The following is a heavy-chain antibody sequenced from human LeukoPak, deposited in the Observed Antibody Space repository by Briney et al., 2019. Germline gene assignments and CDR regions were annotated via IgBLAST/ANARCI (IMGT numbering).Heavy chain of an antibody. CDR3: ARDQEYQLLCD. CDR2: ISSSSSYI. CDR1: GFSFCSYS. J-gene: IGHJ4*02. V-gene: IGHV3-21*01. D-gene: IGHD2-2*01. Sequence: KIGGSLRLSCAASGFSFCSYSAKWVRQAPGKGLDWVSSISSSSSYIYYADSVKGRFTISRDNAKNSLYLQMNSLRAEDTAVYYCARDQEYQLLCDWGQGTLVTVSS.